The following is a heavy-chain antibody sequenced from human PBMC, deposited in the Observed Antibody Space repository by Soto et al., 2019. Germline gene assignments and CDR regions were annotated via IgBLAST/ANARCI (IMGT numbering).Heavy chain of an antibody. D-gene: IGHD4-17*01. J-gene: IGHJ4*02. CDR2: INPDTGDS. Sequence: QVHLVQSGAEVRKPGASVKVSRKASGYTFTTFHLHWVRLAPGQGLEWMGWINPDTGDSEYGQKSQGRVTLTRDTSMTTAYMELSSLTSDDTAIYFCARVRYGDFSFQYWGQGTPVSVSS. CDR3: ARVRYGDFSFQY. CDR1: GYTFTTFH. V-gene: IGHV1-2*02.